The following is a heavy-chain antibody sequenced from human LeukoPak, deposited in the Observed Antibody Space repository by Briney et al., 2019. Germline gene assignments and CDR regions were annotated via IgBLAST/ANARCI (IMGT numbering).Heavy chain of an antibody. Sequence: GASVKVSCKASGYTFTSYDINWVRQATGQGLEWMGWMNPNSGNTGYAQKFQGRVTMTRNTSISTAYMELSSLRSEDTAVYYCARGYCSSTSCYYWFDPWGQGTLVTVSS. CDR3: ARGYCSSTSCYYWFDP. J-gene: IGHJ5*02. D-gene: IGHD2-2*01. CDR2: MNPNSGNT. V-gene: IGHV1-8*01. CDR1: GYTFTSYD.